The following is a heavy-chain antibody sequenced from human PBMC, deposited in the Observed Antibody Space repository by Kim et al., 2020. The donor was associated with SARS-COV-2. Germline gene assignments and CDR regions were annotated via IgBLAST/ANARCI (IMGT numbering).Heavy chain of an antibody. CDR2: MNPNLGNT. Sequence: ASVKVSCKASGYSFTGYDINWVRQATGQGLEWMGWMNPNLGNTGYAQKLQGRVTLTWDTSIRTAYMELSSLTSEDTAVYYCARRAKSQDYKYFAMDVWGQGTTVTVSS. CDR1: GYSFTGYD. J-gene: IGHJ6*02. CDR3: ARRAKSQDYKYFAMDV. V-gene: IGHV1-8*01.